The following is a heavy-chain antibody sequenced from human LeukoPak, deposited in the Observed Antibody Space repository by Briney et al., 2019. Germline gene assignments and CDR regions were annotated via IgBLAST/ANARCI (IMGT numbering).Heavy chain of an antibody. CDR2: ISSSSSYI. CDR3: ARDPARKYSSSWYGLEDDALDI. D-gene: IGHD6-13*01. CDR1: GFTFSSYS. V-gene: IGHV3-21*01. J-gene: IGHJ3*02. Sequence: GGSLRLSCAASGFTFSSYSMNWVRQAPGKGLEWVSSISSSSSYIYYADSVKGRFTISRDNAKNSLYLQMNSLRAEDTAVYYCARDPARKYSSSWYGLEDDALDIWGQGTMVTVSS.